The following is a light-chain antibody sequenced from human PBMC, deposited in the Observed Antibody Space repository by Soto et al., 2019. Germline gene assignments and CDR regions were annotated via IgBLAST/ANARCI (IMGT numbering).Light chain of an antibody. J-gene: IGKJ1*01. Sequence: VVLTQSPLSLPVTFGQPASISCRSSNSLVYSDGNPHLSWFHQRPGQSPRRLIYRVSSRDSVVPDRFSGSGSGTDFTLEISRVEAEDVGIYFCTQGTHWPRTFGQGTKVEVK. CDR2: RVS. CDR1: NSLVYSDGNPH. V-gene: IGKV2-30*01. CDR3: TQGTHWPRT.